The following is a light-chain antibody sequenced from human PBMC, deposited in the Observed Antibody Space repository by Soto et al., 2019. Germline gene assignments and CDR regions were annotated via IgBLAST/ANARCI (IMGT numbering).Light chain of an antibody. CDR3: QQYDNWPPLT. CDR2: GAS. V-gene: IGKV3-15*01. CDR1: QSVSSN. J-gene: IGKJ5*01. Sequence: EIVMTQSPATLSVSPGERATFSCRASQSVSSNLAWYQQKPGQAPRLLIYGASTRATGFPARFSGSGSGTEFTLTINNLQSEDFAVYYCQQYDNWPPLTFGQGTRLEIK.